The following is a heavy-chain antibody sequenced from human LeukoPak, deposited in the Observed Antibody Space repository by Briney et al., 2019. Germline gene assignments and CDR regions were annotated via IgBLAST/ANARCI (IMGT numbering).Heavy chain of an antibody. CDR3: ARGAYSSSWLYNWFDP. CDR1: EYTFTGYY. J-gene: IGHJ5*02. CDR2: INPNSGGT. Sequence: ASFKVSFKPSEYTFTGYYMHWVRLAPGQRFEWMGWINPNSGGTNYAQKFQGRVTMTRDTSISTAYMELSRLRSDDTAVYYCARGAYSSSWLYNWFDPWGQGTLVTVSS. D-gene: IGHD6-13*01. V-gene: IGHV1-2*02.